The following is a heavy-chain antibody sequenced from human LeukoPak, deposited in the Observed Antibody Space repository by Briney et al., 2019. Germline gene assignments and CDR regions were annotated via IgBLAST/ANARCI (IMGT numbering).Heavy chain of an antibody. Sequence: SETLSLTCTVSGGSISSYYWSWIRQPPGKGLEWIGYIYYSGSTNYNPSLKSRVTISVDTSKNQFSLKLSSVTAADTAVYYCARVGPLRWSLDAFDIWGQGTMVTVTS. CDR2: IYYSGST. CDR1: GGSISSYY. V-gene: IGHV4-59*01. D-gene: IGHD4-23*01. CDR3: ARVGPLRWSLDAFDI. J-gene: IGHJ3*02.